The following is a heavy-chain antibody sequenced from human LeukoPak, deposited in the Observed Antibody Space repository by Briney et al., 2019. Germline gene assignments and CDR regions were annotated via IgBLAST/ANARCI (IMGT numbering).Heavy chain of an antibody. CDR1: GFTFSNYA. V-gene: IGHV3-30*02. CDR2: IRYDGSNK. D-gene: IGHD3-10*01. J-gene: IGHJ6*03. CDR3: AKDIHYYGSGTTIDYYMDV. Sequence: PGGSLRLSCAASGFTFSNYAMHWVRQAPGKGLEWVTFIRYDGSNKYYADSVKGRFTISRDNSKNTLYLQMNSLRGEDTAVYYCAKDIHYYGSGTTIDYYMDVWGKGTTVTVSS.